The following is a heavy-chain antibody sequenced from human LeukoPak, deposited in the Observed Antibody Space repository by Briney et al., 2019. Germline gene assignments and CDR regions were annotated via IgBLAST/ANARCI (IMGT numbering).Heavy chain of an antibody. CDR1: GGSITRTNW. D-gene: IGHD2-8*01. CDR2: VSLTGLT. V-gene: IGHV4-4*02. J-gene: IGHJ4*02. Sequence: SETLSLTCGVSGGSITRTNWWSWVRQPPGQGLEWIGEVSLTGLTNYNPSLSSRVIMALDTSKNHLSLNLTSVTAADTAVHYCTRENGAFSPFGYWGQGTLVTVPS. CDR3: TRENGAFSPFGY.